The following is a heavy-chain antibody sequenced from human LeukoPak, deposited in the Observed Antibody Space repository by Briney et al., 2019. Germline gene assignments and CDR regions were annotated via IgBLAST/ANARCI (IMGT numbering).Heavy chain of an antibody. D-gene: IGHD5-18*01. Sequence: SETLSLTCAVYGGSFSGYYWSWIRQPAGKGLEWIGEINHIVHTNNHPTPKSQAPIPGDTPKNQFSLNLSSGTPTNTAEYYCAREAAMVTGPNYSYYYYMDVWGKGTTVTISS. CDR2: INHIVHT. CDR1: GGSFSGYY. CDR3: AREAAMVTGPNYSYYYYMDV. V-gene: IGHV4-34*04. J-gene: IGHJ6*03.